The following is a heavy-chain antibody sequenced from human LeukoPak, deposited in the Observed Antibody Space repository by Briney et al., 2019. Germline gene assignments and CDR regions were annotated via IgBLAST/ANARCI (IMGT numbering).Heavy chain of an antibody. CDR1: GFNFDDYV. CDR2: IIWNGGSR. CDR3: ARDKDQYSGYDSGLFDY. V-gene: IGHV3-20*04. J-gene: IGHJ4*02. Sequence: GGSLRLSCAASGFNFDDYVMSWVRQAPGKGLEWVSGIIWNGGSRGYADSVKGRFTISRDNAKNSLYLQMNGLRAEDTALYYCARDKDQYSGYDSGLFDYWGQGTLVTVSS. D-gene: IGHD5-12*01.